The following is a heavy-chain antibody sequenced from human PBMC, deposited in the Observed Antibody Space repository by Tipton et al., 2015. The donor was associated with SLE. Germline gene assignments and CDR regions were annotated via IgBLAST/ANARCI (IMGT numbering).Heavy chain of an antibody. J-gene: IGHJ4*02. CDR1: GGSISSSSYY. CDR3: ARVSSGWYYFDY. Sequence: LRLSCTVSGGSISSSSYYWGWIRQPPGKGLEWIGSIYYSGSTYYNPSLKSRVTISVDTSKNQFSLKLSSVTAADTAVYYCARVSSGWYYFDYWGQGTLVTVSS. V-gene: IGHV4-39*01. CDR2: IYYSGST. D-gene: IGHD6-19*01.